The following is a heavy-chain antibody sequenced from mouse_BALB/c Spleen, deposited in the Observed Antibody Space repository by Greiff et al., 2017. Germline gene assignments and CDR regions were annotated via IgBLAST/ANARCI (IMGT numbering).Heavy chain of an antibody. Sequence: EVKLVESGGGLVQPGGSLKLSCAASGFTFSSYGMSWVRQTPDKRLELVATINSNGGSTYYPDSVKGRFTISRDNAKNTLYLQMSSLKSEDTAMYYCARDAYYRYPWFAYWGQGTLVTVSA. D-gene: IGHD2-14*01. J-gene: IGHJ3*01. CDR1: GFTFSSYG. V-gene: IGHV5-6-3*01. CDR2: INSNGGST. CDR3: ARDAYYRYPWFAY.